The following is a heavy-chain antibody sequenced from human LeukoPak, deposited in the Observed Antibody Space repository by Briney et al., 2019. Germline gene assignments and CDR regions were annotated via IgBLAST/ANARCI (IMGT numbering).Heavy chain of an antibody. Sequence: SVKVSCKASGGTFSSYAISCVRQAPGQGLEWMGRIIPIFGIANYAQKFQGRVTITADKSTSTAYMELSSLRSEDTAVYYCARDSGYGSGSYYSSGFDPWGQGTLVTVSS. D-gene: IGHD3-10*01. CDR2: IIPIFGIA. V-gene: IGHV1-69*04. CDR3: ARDSGYGSGSYYSSGFDP. J-gene: IGHJ5*02. CDR1: GGTFSSYA.